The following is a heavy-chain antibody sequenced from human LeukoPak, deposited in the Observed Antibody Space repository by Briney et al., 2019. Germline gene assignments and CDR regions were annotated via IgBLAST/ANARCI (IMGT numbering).Heavy chain of an antibody. V-gene: IGHV3-23*01. CDR2: ISGSGRST. J-gene: IGHJ4*02. CDR3: TNRVDTTMVVY. Sequence: GGSLRLSCAASGFTFSSYAMSWVRQAPGKGLEWVSAISGSGRSTFYAASVKGRFTISRDNSKNTLYLQMNSLRAEDTAVYYCTNRVDTTMVVYWGQGTLVTVSS. CDR1: GFTFSSYA. D-gene: IGHD5-18*01.